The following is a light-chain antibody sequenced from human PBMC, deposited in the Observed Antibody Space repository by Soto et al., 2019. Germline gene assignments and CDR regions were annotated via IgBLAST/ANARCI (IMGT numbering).Light chain of an antibody. Sequence: IQMTQSPSTLSASVGDRVTVTWRGSHIINTWLAWYQQKPRKAPKLLIYGASSLQSGVPSRFTGRGSGTEFTLTISSLQPDDFATYYCQQYDTSSRTFGQGTKVDIK. CDR1: HIINTW. CDR2: GAS. V-gene: IGKV1-5*01. CDR3: QQYDTSSRT. J-gene: IGKJ1*01.